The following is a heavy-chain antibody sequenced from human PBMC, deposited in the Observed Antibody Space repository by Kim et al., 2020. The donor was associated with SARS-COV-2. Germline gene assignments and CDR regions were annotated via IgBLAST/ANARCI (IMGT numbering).Heavy chain of an antibody. D-gene: IGHD3-10*01. J-gene: IGHJ4*02. V-gene: IGHV3-23*01. CDR3: AKDLYYGSGTTEYYFDY. Sequence: VKGRVTIPRDKSKNTQYRQMNSLKAEDTAVYYCAKDLYYGSGTTEYYFDYWGQGTLVTVSS.